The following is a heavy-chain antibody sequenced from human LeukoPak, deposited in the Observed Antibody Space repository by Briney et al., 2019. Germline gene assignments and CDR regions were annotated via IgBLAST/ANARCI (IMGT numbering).Heavy chain of an antibody. V-gene: IGHV3-74*01. Sequence: PGGSLRLSCSASGFMFSSYAISWVRQAPGKGLVWVSRINTDGSSTSYADSVKGRFTISRDNAKNTLYLQMNSLRAEDTAVYYCASTPFPLGWFDPWGQGTLVTVSS. J-gene: IGHJ5*02. D-gene: IGHD2/OR15-2a*01. CDR1: GFMFSSYA. CDR3: ASTPFPLGWFDP. CDR2: INTDGSST.